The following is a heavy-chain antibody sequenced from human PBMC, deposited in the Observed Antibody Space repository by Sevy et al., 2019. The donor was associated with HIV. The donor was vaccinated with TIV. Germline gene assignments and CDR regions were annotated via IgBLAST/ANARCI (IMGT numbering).Heavy chain of an antibody. J-gene: IGHJ5*02. CDR1: GYSFTSYW. Sequence: GESLKISCKGSGYSFTSYWIGWVRQMPGKGLEWMGIIYPGDSDTRYSPSFQGQVTISADKSISTAYLQWSSLKASDTAMYYCARHTPPYSSSWYPLDPRFDPWGQGTLVTVSS. CDR3: ARHTPPYSSSWYPLDPRFDP. CDR2: IYPGDSDT. V-gene: IGHV5-51*01. D-gene: IGHD6-13*01.